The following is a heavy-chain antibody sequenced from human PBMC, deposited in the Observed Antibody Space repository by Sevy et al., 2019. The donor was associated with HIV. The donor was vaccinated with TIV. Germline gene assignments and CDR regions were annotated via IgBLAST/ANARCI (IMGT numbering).Heavy chain of an antibody. V-gene: IGHV3-48*02. CDR2: ISSGSSTK. D-gene: IGHD3-22*01. CDR1: GFTFSNYA. Sequence: GGSLRLSCAASGFTFSNYAMNWVRQAPGKGLEWVSYISSGSSTKNYADSVKGRFTISRDNAQNSLYLQMNSLRDEDTAVYYCARDAYHDSSGSADFDYWGQGTQVTVSS. J-gene: IGHJ4*02. CDR3: ARDAYHDSSGSADFDY.